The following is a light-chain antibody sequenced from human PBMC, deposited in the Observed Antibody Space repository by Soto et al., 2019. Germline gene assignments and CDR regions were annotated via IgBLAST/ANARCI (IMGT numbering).Light chain of an antibody. Sequence: DIQMTQSPSSLSASVGDRVTITCRASQGISNYLAWYQQKPGKVPKLLIYAASTLHSGVPSRFSGSGSGTDFSLTISSLQPEDVATYYCQKHNSAMFTFGPGTKVDIK. J-gene: IGKJ3*01. CDR1: QGISNY. V-gene: IGKV1-27*01. CDR2: AAS. CDR3: QKHNSAMFT.